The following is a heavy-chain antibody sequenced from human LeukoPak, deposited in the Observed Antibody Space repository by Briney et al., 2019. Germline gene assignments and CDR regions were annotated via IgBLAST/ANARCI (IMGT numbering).Heavy chain of an antibody. J-gene: IGHJ5*02. CDR2: IYHSGST. V-gene: IGHV4-30-2*01. D-gene: IGHD1-7*01. Sequence: SETLSLTCAVSGGSISSGGYSWSWIRQPPGKGLEWIGCIYHSGSTYYNPSLKSRVTISVDRSKNQFSLKLSSVTAADTAVYYCARAYSITGTIDPWGRGTLVTVSS. CDR3: ARAYSITGTIDP. CDR1: GGSISSGGYS.